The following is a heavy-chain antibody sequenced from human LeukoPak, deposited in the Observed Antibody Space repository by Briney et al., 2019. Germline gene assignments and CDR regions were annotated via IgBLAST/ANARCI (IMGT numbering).Heavy chain of an antibody. CDR3: ARVAGGDWYYFDF. D-gene: IGHD2-21*02. CDR1: GYTFTGYY. V-gene: IGHV1-2*02. J-gene: IGHJ4*03. Sequence: ASVKVSCKASGYTFTGYYMHWVRQAPGQGLEWMGWINPNSGGTNYAQKFQGRVTMTRDTSISTAYMELSRLRSDDTAVYYCARVAGGDWYYFDFWGQGTTVTVSS. CDR2: INPNSGGT.